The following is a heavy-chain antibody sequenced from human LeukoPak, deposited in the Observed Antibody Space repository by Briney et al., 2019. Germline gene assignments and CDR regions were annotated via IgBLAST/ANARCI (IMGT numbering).Heavy chain of an antibody. CDR3: AYTNHLTY. D-gene: IGHD3-16*01. CDR1: GFTVSSNY. CDR2: IKYDGSEE. Sequence: PGGSLRLSCAASGFTVSSNYMNWVRQAPGKGLEWVANIKYDGSEEYYADSVKGRFTISRDNAKNSLSLQMNCVRAGDTAIYYCAYTNHLTYWGQGTLVTVSS. V-gene: IGHV3-7*01. J-gene: IGHJ4*02.